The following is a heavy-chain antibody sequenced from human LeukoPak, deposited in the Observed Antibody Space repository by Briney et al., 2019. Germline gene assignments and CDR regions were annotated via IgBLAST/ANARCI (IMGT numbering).Heavy chain of an antibody. Sequence: TGGSLRLSCTASGYTFRSYYMHWVRQVPGKGPVWVSRINPDGSSPIFADSVKGRFTISRDNAKDTLYPQMSSLRADDTALYYCARAVTGRGCIDFWGQGTLVTVSS. CDR2: INPDGSSP. D-gene: IGHD6-19*01. J-gene: IGHJ4*02. V-gene: IGHV3-74*01. CDR3: ARAVTGRGCIDF. CDR1: GYTFRSYY.